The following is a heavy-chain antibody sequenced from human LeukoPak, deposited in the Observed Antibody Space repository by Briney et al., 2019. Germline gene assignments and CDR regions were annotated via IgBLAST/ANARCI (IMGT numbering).Heavy chain of an antibody. CDR3: ARDVPPPPITIFGVVTGRDRYFDL. Sequence: SETLSLTCTVSGGSISSYYWSWIRQPPGKGLEWIGYIYYSGSTNYNPSLKSRVAISVDTSKNQFSLKLSSVTAADTAVYYCARDVPPPPITIFGVVTGRDRYFDLWGRGTLVTVSS. V-gene: IGHV4-59*01. CDR1: GGSISSYY. D-gene: IGHD3-3*01. J-gene: IGHJ2*01. CDR2: IYYSGST.